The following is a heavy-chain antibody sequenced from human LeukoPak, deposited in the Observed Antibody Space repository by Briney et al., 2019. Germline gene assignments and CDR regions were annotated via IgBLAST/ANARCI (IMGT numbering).Heavy chain of an antibody. J-gene: IGHJ4*02. D-gene: IGHD6-19*01. CDR2: IYYSGST. Sequence: SETLSLTCTVSGGSISSYYWSWIRQPPGKGLEWIGYIYYSGSTNYNPSLKSRVTISVDTSKNQFSLKLSSVTAADTAVYYCARGAVAGLFDYWGQGTLVTVSS. V-gene: IGHV4-59*01. CDR3: ARGAVAGLFDY. CDR1: GGSISSYY.